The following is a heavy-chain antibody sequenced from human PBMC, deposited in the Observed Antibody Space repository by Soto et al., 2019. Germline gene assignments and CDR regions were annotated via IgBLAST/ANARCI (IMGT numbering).Heavy chain of an antibody. CDR2: IWYDGSNK. CDR1: GFTFSSYG. Sequence: QVQLVESGGGVVQPGRSLRLSCAASGFTFSSYGMHWVRQAPGKGLEWVAVIWYDGSNKYYADSVKGRFTISRDNSKNTLYLQMNRLRAEDTAVYYCARVEYYYGSGADYWGQGTLVTVSS. V-gene: IGHV3-33*01. D-gene: IGHD3-10*01. J-gene: IGHJ4*02. CDR3: ARVEYYYGSGADY.